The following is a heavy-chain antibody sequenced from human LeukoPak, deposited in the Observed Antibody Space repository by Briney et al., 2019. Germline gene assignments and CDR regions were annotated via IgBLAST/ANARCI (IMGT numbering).Heavy chain of an antibody. D-gene: IGHD1-26*01. CDR2: IYYSGST. CDR3: ARLSGSRHPPFDY. J-gene: IGHJ4*02. Sequence: PSETLSLTCTASGGSISRYSWSWIRQPPGKGLEWIGYIYYSGSTYYNPSLTSRVTISVDTSKNQISLKLTSVTAADTAVYYCARLSGSRHPPFDYCEQARLVTVSS. V-gene: IGHV4-59*08. CDR1: GGSISRYS.